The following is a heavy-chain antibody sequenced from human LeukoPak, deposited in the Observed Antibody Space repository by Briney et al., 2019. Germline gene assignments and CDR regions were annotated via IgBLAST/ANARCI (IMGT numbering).Heavy chain of an antibody. CDR3: ARQEREYDFWSGYYLGYFDY. CDR2: IYYSGST. Sequence: SETLSLTCTVSGGSISSGGYYWSWIRQHPGKGLEWIGYIYYSGSTYYNPSPKSRVTISVDTSKNQFSLKLSSVTAADTAVYYCARQEREYDFWSGYYLGYFDYWGQGTLVTVSS. J-gene: IGHJ4*02. D-gene: IGHD3-3*01. V-gene: IGHV4-31*03. CDR1: GGSISSGGYY.